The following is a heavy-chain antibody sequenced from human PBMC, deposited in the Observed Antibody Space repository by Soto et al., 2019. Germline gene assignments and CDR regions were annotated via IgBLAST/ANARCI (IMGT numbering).Heavy chain of an antibody. CDR3: ARVGPLVYAFDI. J-gene: IGHJ3*02. CDR2: IIPIFGTA. D-gene: IGHD3-9*01. V-gene: IGHV1-69*06. Sequence: SVKVSCKASGGTFSSYAISWVRQAPGQGLEWMGGIIPIFGTANYAQKFQGRVTITADKSTSTAYMELSSLRSEDTAVYYCARVGPLVYAFDIWGQGTMVTVSS. CDR1: GGTFSSYA.